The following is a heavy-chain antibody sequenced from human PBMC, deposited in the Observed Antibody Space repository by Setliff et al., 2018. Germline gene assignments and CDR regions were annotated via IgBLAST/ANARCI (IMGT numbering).Heavy chain of an antibody. CDR3: ARTTDLRYFVPDY. V-gene: IGHV1-18*01. J-gene: IGHJ4*02. Sequence: ASVKVSCKASGYTFTSYAMNWVRQAPGQGLEWMGWISAYNGNTNYAQKLQGRVTMTTDTSTSTAYMELRSLRSDDTAVYYCARTTDLRYFVPDYWGQGTLVTVSS. CDR1: GYTFTSYA. D-gene: IGHD3-9*01. CDR2: ISAYNGNT.